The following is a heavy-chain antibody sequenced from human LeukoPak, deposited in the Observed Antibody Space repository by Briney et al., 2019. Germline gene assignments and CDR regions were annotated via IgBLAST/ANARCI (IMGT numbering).Heavy chain of an antibody. CDR2: IYYSGST. CDR3: ARRSLDYGGNSYLMDY. J-gene: IGHJ4*02. V-gene: IGHV4-39*01. CDR1: VGSISSSSYY. D-gene: IGHD4-23*01. Sequence: SETLSLTCTVSVGSISSSSYYWGWIRQPPGKGLEWIGSIYYSGSTYYNPSLKSRVTISVDTSKNQFSLKLSSVTAADTAVYYCARRSLDYGGNSYLMDYWGQGTLVTVSS.